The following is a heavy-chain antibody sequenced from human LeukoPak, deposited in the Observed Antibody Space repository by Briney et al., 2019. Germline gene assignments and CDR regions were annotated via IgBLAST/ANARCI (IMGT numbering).Heavy chain of an antibody. CDR2: ISAYNGNT. V-gene: IGHV1-18*01. D-gene: IGHD3-22*01. CDR3: ARGSYYYNRSGYSNWFDP. CDR1: GYTFTTYG. Sequence: ASVKVSCKASGYTFTTYGVNWVRQAPGQGLEWMGWISAYNGNTNYAQRLQGRVTMTTDTSTTTAYMELRSLRSDDTAVYYCARGSYYYNRSGYSNWFDPWGQGTLVTVSP. J-gene: IGHJ5*02.